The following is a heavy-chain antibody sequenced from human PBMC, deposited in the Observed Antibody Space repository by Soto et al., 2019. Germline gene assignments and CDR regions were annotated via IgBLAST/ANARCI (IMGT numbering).Heavy chain of an antibody. CDR2: IWYDGSNK. CDR1: GFTFSSYG. CDR3: SGGGLAVVDPSQPYWYFDL. D-gene: IGHD2-15*01. V-gene: IGHV3-33*01. J-gene: IGHJ2*01. Sequence: QVQLVESGGGVVQPGRSLRLSCAASGFTFSSYGIHWVRQAPGKGLEWVAVIWYDGSNKYYADSVKGLFTISRDNSKDHVYLEMNSLGGEEKGWYFRSGGGLAVVDPSQPYWYFDLWGRGTLVTVSS.